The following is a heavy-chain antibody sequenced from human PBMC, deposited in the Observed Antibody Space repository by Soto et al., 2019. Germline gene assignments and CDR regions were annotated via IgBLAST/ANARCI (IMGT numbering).Heavy chain of an antibody. V-gene: IGHV3-64D*08. CDR2: ISSSGGST. CDR3: VKRWFGELST. Sequence: PGGSLRLSCSASGFTFSSYAMHWVRQAPGKGLEYVSAISSSGGSTYYADSVRHRFTISRDNSKNTLYLQMSSLRAEDTAVYYCVKRWFGELSTRGQGTLVTVSS. CDR1: GFTFSSYA. J-gene: IGHJ4*02. D-gene: IGHD3-10*01.